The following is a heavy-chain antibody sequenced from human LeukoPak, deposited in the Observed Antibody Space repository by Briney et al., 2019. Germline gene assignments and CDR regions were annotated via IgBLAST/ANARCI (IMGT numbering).Heavy chain of an antibody. J-gene: IGHJ5*02. CDR1: GGSFSGYY. CDR3: ARGLGGSGSYYSNWFDP. CDR2: INHSGST. V-gene: IGHV4-34*01. D-gene: IGHD3-10*01. Sequence: SETLSLTCAVYGGSFSGYYWSWIRQPPGKGLEWIGEINHSGSTNYNPSLKSRVTISVDTSKNQFSLKLSSVTAADTAVYYRARGLGGSGSYYSNWFDPWGQGTLVTVSS.